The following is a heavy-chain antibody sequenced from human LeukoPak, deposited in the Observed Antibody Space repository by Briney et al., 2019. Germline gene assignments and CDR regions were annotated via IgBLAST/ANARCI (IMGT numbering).Heavy chain of an antibody. CDR1: GFTVSSNY. V-gene: IGHV3-23*01. D-gene: IGHD5-18*01. CDR3: ANLHTAMAPLDY. J-gene: IGHJ4*02. Sequence: GGSLRLSCAASGFTVSSNYMSWVRQAPGKGLEWVSAISGSGGSTYYADSVKGRFTISRDNSKNTLYLQMNSLRAEDTAVYYCANLHTAMAPLDYWGQGTLVTVSS. CDR2: ISGSGGST.